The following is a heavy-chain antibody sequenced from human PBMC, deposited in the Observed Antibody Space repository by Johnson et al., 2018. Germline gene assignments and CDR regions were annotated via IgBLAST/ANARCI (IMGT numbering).Heavy chain of an antibody. J-gene: IGHJ4*02. V-gene: IGHV3-30*18. CDR1: GFTFSSYG. Sequence: QVQLQESGGGVVQPGRSLRLSCAASGFTFSSYGMHWVRQAPGKGLEWVAVISYDGSNKYYADSVKGRFTISREKYKNTLYLQMNSPRAEDTAVYYCAKDQWQRSSSWPDYWGQGTLVTVSS. CDR2: ISYDGSNK. CDR3: AKDQWQRSSSWPDY. D-gene: IGHD6-13*01.